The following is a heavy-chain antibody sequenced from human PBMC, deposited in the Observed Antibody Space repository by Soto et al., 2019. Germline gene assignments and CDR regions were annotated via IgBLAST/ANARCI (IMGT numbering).Heavy chain of an antibody. CDR3: SHRRGAYYFDF. D-gene: IGHD1-26*01. CDR2: IYWDGDK. V-gene: IGHV2-5*02. J-gene: IGHJ4*02. CDR1: GFSLSPNGVG. Sequence: QITLKESGPTLVKPTQTLTLTCTFSGFSLSPNGVGVGWIRQPPGKALEWLALIYWDGDKRYSPSLKSRLTINKDTSKNHVVLTMTNMDPVDTATYYGSHRRGAYYFDFWGLGTLVPVS.